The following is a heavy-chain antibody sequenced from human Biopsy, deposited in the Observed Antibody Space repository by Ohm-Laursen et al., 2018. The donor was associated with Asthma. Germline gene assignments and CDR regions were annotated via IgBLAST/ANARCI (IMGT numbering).Heavy chain of an antibody. CDR1: GFTFSRYA. Sequence: SLRLSCAASGFTFSRYAIHWVRQAPSKGLEWVAVISHDGQTQHYAESVKGRFALSRDNSQNTLYLQMISLRTDDTAVYYCAKRRGYSDFNDFDYWGHGTLVTVSS. D-gene: IGHD4-11*01. V-gene: IGHV3-30*18. J-gene: IGHJ4*01. CDR3: AKRRGYSDFNDFDY. CDR2: ISHDGQTQ.